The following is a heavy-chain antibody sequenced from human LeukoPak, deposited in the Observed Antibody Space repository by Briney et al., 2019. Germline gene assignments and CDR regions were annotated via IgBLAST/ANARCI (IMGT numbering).Heavy chain of an antibody. J-gene: IGHJ6*03. CDR3: ARDPYSGAYGNIYYYYMDV. CDR1: GFTFSSYE. V-gene: IGHV3-48*03. D-gene: IGHD1-26*01. CDR2: ISSSGSTI. Sequence: GGSLRLSCAASGFTFSSYEMNWVRQAPGKGLEWVSYISSSGSTIYYADSVKGRFTISRDNARNSLYLQMNSLTAEDTAVYYCARDPYSGAYGNIYYYYMDVWGKGTTVTISS.